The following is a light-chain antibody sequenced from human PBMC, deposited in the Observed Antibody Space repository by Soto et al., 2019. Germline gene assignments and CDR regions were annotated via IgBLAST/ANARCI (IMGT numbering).Light chain of an antibody. V-gene: IGKV3-20*01. CDR2: GAS. Sequence: EIVLTQSPGTLSLSPGERATLSCRASESVSSSYLAWYQQKPGQAPRLLIFGASSRATGTPDRFSGSGSGTDFTLTISRLEPEDSAVYYCQQYGSSPPWTFGQGTEVEIK. J-gene: IGKJ1*01. CDR1: ESVSSSY. CDR3: QQYGSSPPWT.